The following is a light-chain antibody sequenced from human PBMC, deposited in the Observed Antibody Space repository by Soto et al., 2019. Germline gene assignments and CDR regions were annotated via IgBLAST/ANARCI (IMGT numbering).Light chain of an antibody. Sequence: QSALTQPASVSGSPGQSITISCTGTSSDVGSYNLVSWYRQHPGTAPKLMISEVTKRPSGVSDRFSGSKSGNTASLTISGLQAEDEADYYCSSYAGSNTPYVFGTGTQLTVL. CDR3: SSYAGSNTPYV. J-gene: IGLJ1*01. V-gene: IGLV2-23*02. CDR2: EVT. CDR1: SSDVGSYNL.